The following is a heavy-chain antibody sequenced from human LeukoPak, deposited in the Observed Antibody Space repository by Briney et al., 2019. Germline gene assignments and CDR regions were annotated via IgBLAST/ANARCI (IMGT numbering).Heavy chain of an antibody. J-gene: IGHJ3*02. V-gene: IGHV3-21*01. CDR1: GFTFSSYS. CDR3: ARDSGHYDILTAYQDAFDI. D-gene: IGHD3-9*01. Sequence: PGGSLRLSCAASGFTFSSYSMNWVRQAPGKGLEWVSSISSSSSYIYYADSVKGRFTISRDNAKNSLYLQMNSLRAEDTAVYYCARDSGHYDILTAYQDAFDIWGQGTMVTVSS. CDR2: ISSSSSYI.